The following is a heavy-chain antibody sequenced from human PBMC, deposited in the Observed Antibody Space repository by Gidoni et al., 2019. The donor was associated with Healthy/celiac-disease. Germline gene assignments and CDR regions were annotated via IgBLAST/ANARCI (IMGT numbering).Heavy chain of an antibody. D-gene: IGHD6-19*01. J-gene: IGHJ4*02. Sequence: QVQLVESGGGVVQPGRSLRLSCAASGFNFSSYGMHWVRQAPGKGLEWVAVISYDGSNKYYADSVKGRFTISRDNSKNTLYLQMNSLRAEDTAVYYCAKDKSSGWRNGFDYWGQGTLVTVSS. CDR1: GFNFSSYG. V-gene: IGHV3-30*18. CDR3: AKDKSSGWRNGFDY. CDR2: ISYDGSNK.